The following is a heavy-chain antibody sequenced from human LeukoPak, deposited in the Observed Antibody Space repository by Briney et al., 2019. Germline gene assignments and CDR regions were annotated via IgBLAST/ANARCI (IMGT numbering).Heavy chain of an antibody. D-gene: IGHD7-27*01. J-gene: IGHJ4*02. CDR1: GGSISSHY. CDR3: ARDWDFDY. V-gene: IGHV4-59*11. CDR2: IYYSGST. Sequence: PSETLSLTCTVSGGSISSHYWSWIRQPPGKGLEWIGYIYYSGSTNYNPSLKSRVTISVDTSKNQFSLKLSSVTAADMAVYYCARDWDFDYWGQGTLVTVSS.